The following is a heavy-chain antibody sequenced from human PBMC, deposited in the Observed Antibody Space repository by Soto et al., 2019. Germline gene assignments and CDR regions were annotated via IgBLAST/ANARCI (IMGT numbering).Heavy chain of an antibody. Sequence: PGGSLRLSCAASGFTFSNCAMTWVRQGPGKGLEWVSAISGSGGSAYYADSVKGRFTISRDNSKNTLYLQMNSLRADDSGVYYCAKDPYSGVLVPVAIGFDPWGPGTLVTVSS. CDR1: GFTFSNCA. CDR3: AKDPYSGVLVPVAIGFDP. J-gene: IGHJ5*02. V-gene: IGHV3-23*01. CDR2: ISGSGGSA. D-gene: IGHD2-2*01.